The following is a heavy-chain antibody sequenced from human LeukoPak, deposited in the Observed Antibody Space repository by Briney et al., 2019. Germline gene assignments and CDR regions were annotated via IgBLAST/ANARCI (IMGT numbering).Heavy chain of an antibody. J-gene: IGHJ4*02. V-gene: IGHV3-73*01. CDR2: IRSKANSYAT. Sequence: QPGGSLRLSCAASGFTFSGSAMHWVRQASGKGLEWVGRIRSKANSYATAYAASVKGRFTISRDDSKNTAYLQMNSLKTEDTAVYYCTRHVLGESTLYYFDYWGQGTLVTVSS. D-gene: IGHD3-16*01. CDR3: TRHVLGESTLYYFDY. CDR1: GFTFSGSA.